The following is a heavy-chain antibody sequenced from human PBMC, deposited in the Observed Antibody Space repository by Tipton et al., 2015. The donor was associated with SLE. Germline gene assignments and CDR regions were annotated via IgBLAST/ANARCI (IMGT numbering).Heavy chain of an antibody. Sequence: SLRLSCAASGFTFSSYAMHWVRQAPGKGLEWVAVISYDGSNKYYADSVKGRFTISRDNSKNTLYLQMNSLRAEDTAVYYAARVSGRVGAFDIWGQGTMVTVSS. D-gene: IGHD6-25*01. CDR1: GFTFSSYA. CDR3: ARVSGRVGAFDI. V-gene: IGHV3-30-3*01. J-gene: IGHJ3*02. CDR2: ISYDGSNK.